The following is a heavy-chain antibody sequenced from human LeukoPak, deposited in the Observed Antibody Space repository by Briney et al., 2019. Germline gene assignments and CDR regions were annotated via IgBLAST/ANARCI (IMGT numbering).Heavy chain of an antibody. CDR1: GFTFSSYG. D-gene: IGHD6-13*01. Sequence: GGSLRLSCAASGFTFSSYGMHWVRQAPGKGLEWVAVISYDGSNKYYADSVKGRFTISRDNSKNTLYLQMNSLRAEDTAVYYCAKSDPLYSSSWYDFDYWGQGTLVTVSS. CDR3: AKSDPLYSSSWYDFDY. V-gene: IGHV3-30*18. J-gene: IGHJ4*02. CDR2: ISYDGSNK.